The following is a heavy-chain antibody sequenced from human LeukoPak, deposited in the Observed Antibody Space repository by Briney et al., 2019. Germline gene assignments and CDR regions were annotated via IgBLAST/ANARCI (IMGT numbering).Heavy chain of an antibody. J-gene: IGHJ6*02. Sequence: SETLSLTCTVSGGSISSGGYYWSWIRQHPGQGLEWIGYIYYSGSTYYNPSLKSRVTISVETSKNQFSLKLSSVTAADTAVYYCARGGDSSGYLRYYYCGVDVWGQGTTVTVSS. D-gene: IGHD3-22*01. CDR2: IYYSGST. CDR1: GGSISSGGYY. CDR3: ARGGDSSGYLRYYYCGVDV. V-gene: IGHV4-31*03.